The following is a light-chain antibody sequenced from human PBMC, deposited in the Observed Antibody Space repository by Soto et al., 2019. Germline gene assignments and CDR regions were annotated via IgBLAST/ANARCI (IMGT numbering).Light chain of an antibody. CDR1: HSVGNY. Sequence: DIQMTQSPSSLSASVGDRVTITCRASHSVGNYLNWYQQKPGKAPELVIYAVSTLRGGVPPRFSGSGSGTDFSLTIGSLQPEDFATYYCQHYNSYSEAFGQGTKVELK. CDR2: AVS. V-gene: IGKV1-39*01. J-gene: IGKJ1*01. CDR3: QHYNSYSEA.